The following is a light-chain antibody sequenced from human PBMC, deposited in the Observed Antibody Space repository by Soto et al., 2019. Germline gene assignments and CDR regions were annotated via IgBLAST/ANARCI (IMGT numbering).Light chain of an antibody. CDR1: ERVSNSY. J-gene: IGKJ1*01. Sequence: EIVLSQLPGALSLSPGYRATLSCGASERVSNSYLAWYQQKPGEAPRLLVYGASSRAIGIPARFSGSGSGTEFTLTISSLKSDDFAVYYCQQYENWPRTFGQGTKVDIK. CDR3: QQYENWPRT. CDR2: GAS. V-gene: IGKV3-15*01.